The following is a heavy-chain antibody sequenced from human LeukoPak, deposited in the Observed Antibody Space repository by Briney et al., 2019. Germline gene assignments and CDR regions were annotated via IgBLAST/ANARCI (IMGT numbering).Heavy chain of an antibody. Sequence: SETLSLTCAVSGDSISSRNWWSWVRQPPGKGLEWIGEIYQSGRTNYNPSLKSRVTISVDKSKNQFSLRLNSVTAADTAVYYCARGYDILTGYHPLDYWGQGTLVTVSS. J-gene: IGHJ4*02. V-gene: IGHV4-4*02. CDR1: GDSISSRNW. CDR3: ARGYDILTGYHPLDY. CDR2: IYQSGRT. D-gene: IGHD3-9*01.